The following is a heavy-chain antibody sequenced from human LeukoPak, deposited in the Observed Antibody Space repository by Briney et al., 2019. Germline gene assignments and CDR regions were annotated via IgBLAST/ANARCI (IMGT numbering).Heavy chain of an antibody. Sequence: SETLCLTCTVSGGSISSDYWSWIRQPPGKGLEWIAYIHYSGRTNYNPSLKSRITISVDTSNTQSSLKLSSVTAADTAVYYCATLRGSSSAVFDYWGQGTLVTVSS. CDR2: IHYSGRT. J-gene: IGHJ4*02. CDR3: ATLRGSSSAVFDY. D-gene: IGHD2-2*01. CDR1: GGSISSDY. V-gene: IGHV4-59*08.